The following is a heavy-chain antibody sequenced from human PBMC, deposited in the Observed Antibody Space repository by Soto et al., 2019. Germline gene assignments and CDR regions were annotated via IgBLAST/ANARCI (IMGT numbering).Heavy chain of an antibody. D-gene: IGHD5-12*01. CDR1: GYTFTSYG. V-gene: IGHV1-18*01. Sequence: QVQLVQSGGEVKKPGASVKLSCTASGYTFTSYGIIWVRQAPGQGLEWMGWISAYNGKTNYAQNVQGRVTMTTDTPTRTAYMDLRSLRSDDTAVYYCARGGDVNYYHGMDVWGQGTTVTVSS. CDR3: ARGGDVNYYHGMDV. CDR2: ISAYNGKT. J-gene: IGHJ6*02.